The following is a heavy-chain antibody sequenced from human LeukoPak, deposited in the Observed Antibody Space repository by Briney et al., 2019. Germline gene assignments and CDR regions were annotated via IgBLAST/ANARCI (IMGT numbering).Heavy chain of an antibody. J-gene: IGHJ6*02. Sequence: GGSLRLSCAASGFTFDDYAMHWVRQAPGKGLEWVSGISWNSGSIGYADSVKGRFTVSRDNAKNSLYLQMNSLRAEDTALYYCAKDSGGSNYYYYGMDVWGQGTTVTVSS. V-gene: IGHV3-9*01. CDR1: GFTFDDYA. CDR2: ISWNSGSI. CDR3: AKDSGGSNYYYYGMDV. D-gene: IGHD3-16*01.